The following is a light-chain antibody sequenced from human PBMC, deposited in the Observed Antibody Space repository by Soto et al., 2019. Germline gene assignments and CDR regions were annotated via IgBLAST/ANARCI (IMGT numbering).Light chain of an antibody. V-gene: IGKV1-5*01. CDR2: DAS. Sequence: IQMTQSPSSLSASVGDRVTITCRASQSISSWLAWYQQKPGKAPKLLIYDASSLESGVPSRFSGSGSGTEFTLTISSLQPVDFATYYCQQLLSYPITFGQGTRLQIK. CDR1: QSISSW. J-gene: IGKJ5*01. CDR3: QQLLSYPIT.